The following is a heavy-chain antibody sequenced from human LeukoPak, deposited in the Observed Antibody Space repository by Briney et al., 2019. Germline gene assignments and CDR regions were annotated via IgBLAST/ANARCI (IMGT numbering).Heavy chain of an antibody. J-gene: IGHJ4*02. Sequence: PGGSLRLSCAASGFTVSSNYMNWVRQPPGKGLEWVSSISSSGNYMYYADSVKGRFTISRDDAKNSLYLQMNSLRAEDTAVYYCARDGWSDYWGQGTLVTVSS. V-gene: IGHV3-21*01. CDR3: ARDGWSDY. CDR1: GFTVSSNY. CDR2: ISSSGNYM. D-gene: IGHD2-15*01.